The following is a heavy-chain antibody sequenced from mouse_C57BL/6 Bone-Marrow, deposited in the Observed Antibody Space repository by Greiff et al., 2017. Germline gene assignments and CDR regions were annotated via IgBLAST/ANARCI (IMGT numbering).Heavy chain of an antibody. D-gene: IGHD2-4*01. Sequence: VQLQQSGAELVKPGASVKISCKASGYAFSSYWMNWVKQRPGKGLEWIGQIYPGDGDTNYNGKFKGKATLTADKSSSTAYMQLSSLTSEDSAVYFCAREVDYDDFDYGGQGTTLTVSS. J-gene: IGHJ2*01. CDR3: AREVDYDDFDY. CDR2: IYPGDGDT. CDR1: GYAFSSYW. V-gene: IGHV1-80*01.